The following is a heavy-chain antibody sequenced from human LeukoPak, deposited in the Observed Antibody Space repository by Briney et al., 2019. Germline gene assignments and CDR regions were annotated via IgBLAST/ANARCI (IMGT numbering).Heavy chain of an antibody. CDR1: GGSVSSGSYY. CDR3: ARSANWDNWFDP. CDR2: IYYSGST. J-gene: IGHJ5*02. V-gene: IGHV4-61*01. D-gene: IGHD7-27*01. Sequence: SETLSLTCTVSGGSVSSGSYYWSWIRQPPGKGLEWIGYIYYSGSTNYNPSLKSRVTISVDTSKNQFSLKLSSVTAADTAVYYCARSANWDNWFDPWGQGTLVTVSS.